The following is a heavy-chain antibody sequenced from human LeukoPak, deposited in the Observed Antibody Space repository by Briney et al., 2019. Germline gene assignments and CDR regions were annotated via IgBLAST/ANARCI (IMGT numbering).Heavy chain of an antibody. CDR3: ARGGYCGGDCYSRLDH. Sequence: PSETLSLTCAVYGGSFSGFYWGWIRQPPGKGLGWIGETNRSGSATYNPSLKSRLTISVDTSKNQFSLKLSSVTAADTAVYYCARGGYCGGDCYSRLDHWGRGTLVTVSS. V-gene: IGHV4-34*01. J-gene: IGHJ4*02. D-gene: IGHD2-21*02. CDR1: GGSFSGFY. CDR2: TNRSGSA.